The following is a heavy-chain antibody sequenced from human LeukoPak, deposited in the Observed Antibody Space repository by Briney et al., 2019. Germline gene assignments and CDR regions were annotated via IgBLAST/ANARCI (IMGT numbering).Heavy chain of an antibody. J-gene: IGHJ4*02. CDR1: GFTFSSYW. V-gene: IGHV3-7*01. CDR2: IKQDGNEK. CDR3: ASYDFWSGYPVDY. D-gene: IGHD3-3*01. Sequence: PGGSLRLSCAASGFTFSSYWMSWVRQAPGKGLEWVANIKQDGNEKYYVDSVKGRFTISRDNAKNSLYLQMNSLRAEDTAVYYCASYDFWSGYPVDYWGQGTLVTVSS.